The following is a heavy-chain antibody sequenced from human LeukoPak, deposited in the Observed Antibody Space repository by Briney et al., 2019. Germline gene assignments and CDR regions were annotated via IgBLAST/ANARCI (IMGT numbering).Heavy chain of an antibody. J-gene: IGHJ6*02. CDR2: ISYDGSNK. CDR3: GVFGMDD. Sequence: GGSLRLSCAASGFTFSSYAMHWVRQAPGKGLEWVAVISYDGSNKYYADSVKGRFTISRDNSKNTLYLQMNSLRAEDTAVYYRGVFGMDDWGQGTTVTVSS. CDR1: GFTFSSYA. V-gene: IGHV3-30-3*01.